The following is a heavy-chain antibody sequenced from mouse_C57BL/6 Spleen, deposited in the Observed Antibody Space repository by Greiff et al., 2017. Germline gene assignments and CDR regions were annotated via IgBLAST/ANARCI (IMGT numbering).Heavy chain of an antibody. V-gene: IGHV1-82*01. Sequence: QVQLQQSGPELVKPGASVKISCKASGYAFSSSWMNWGKQRPGKGLEWIGRIYPGDGDTNYNGKSKGKATLTADKSDRHAYMQFSSPQSEDAAVYFCADSFAYWGQGTLVTVSA. CDR3: ADSFAY. CDR2: IYPGDGDT. CDR1: GYAFSSSW. J-gene: IGHJ3*01.